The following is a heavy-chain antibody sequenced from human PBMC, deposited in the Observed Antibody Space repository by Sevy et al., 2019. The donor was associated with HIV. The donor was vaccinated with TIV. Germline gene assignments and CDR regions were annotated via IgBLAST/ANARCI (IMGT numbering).Heavy chain of an antibody. CDR3: AKDKGYMIAAADY. D-gene: IGHD6-13*01. CDR1: GFTFSSYG. Sequence: GGSLRLSCAASGFTFSSYGMHWVRQAPGKGLEWVAVISYDGSNKYYADSVKGRFTISRDNSKNTLYLQMNSLRAEDTAVYYCAKDKGYMIAAADYWGQGTLVTVSS. CDR2: ISYDGSNK. J-gene: IGHJ4*02. V-gene: IGHV3-30*18.